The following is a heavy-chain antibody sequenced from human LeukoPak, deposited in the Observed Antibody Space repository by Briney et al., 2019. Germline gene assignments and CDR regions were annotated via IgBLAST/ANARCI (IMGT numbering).Heavy chain of an antibody. J-gene: IGHJ5*02. Sequence: SQTLSLTCTVSGGSISSGDYYWSWIRQPPGKGLEWIGYIYYSGSTYYNPSLKSRVTISVDTSKNQFSLKLSSVTAADTAVYYCARKTRTAIPYWFDPWGQGTLVTVSS. D-gene: IGHD2-21*02. CDR2: IYYSGST. V-gene: IGHV4-30-4*01. CDR3: ARKTRTAIPYWFDP. CDR1: GGSISSGDYY.